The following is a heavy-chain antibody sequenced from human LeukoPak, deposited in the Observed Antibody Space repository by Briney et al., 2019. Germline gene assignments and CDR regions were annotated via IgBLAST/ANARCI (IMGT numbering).Heavy chain of an antibody. Sequence: ASVRVSCKTSGYLFTFYFIHWVRQAPGQGLEWMGWINPKSDDTKYAQKFQGRITMTMDTSVSTAYLEFSSLRSDDTAIYYCARDRGDFWDGRGWGWIFDYWGQGTQVTVSS. V-gene: IGHV1-2*02. J-gene: IGHJ4*02. CDR1: GYLFTFYF. CDR3: ARDRGDFWDGRGWGWIFDY. CDR2: INPKSDDT. D-gene: IGHD3-3*01.